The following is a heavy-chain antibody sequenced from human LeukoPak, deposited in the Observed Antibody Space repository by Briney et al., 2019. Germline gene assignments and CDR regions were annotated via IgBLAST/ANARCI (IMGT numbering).Heavy chain of an antibody. Sequence: GGSLRLSCAASGFTFSSYSMNWVRQAPGKGLEWVSYISSSSSTIYYADPVKGRFTISRDNAKNSLYLQMNSLRAEDTAVYYCARILPRQYRPPYYYYMDVWGKGTTVTVSS. CDR1: GFTFSSYS. CDR3: ARILPRQYRPPYYYYMDV. D-gene: IGHD4-11*01. J-gene: IGHJ6*03. V-gene: IGHV3-48*01. CDR2: ISSSSSTI.